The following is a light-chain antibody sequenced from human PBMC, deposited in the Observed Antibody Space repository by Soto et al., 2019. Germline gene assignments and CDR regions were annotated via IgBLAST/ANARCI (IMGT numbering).Light chain of an antibody. CDR1: QSLLYTSNNKNY. V-gene: IGKV4-1*01. J-gene: IGKJ1*01. CDR3: QKYYDSPRKT. Sequence: DIVLTQSPDSLAVSLGERATINCKSSQSLLYTSNNKNYLAWYQQKPGQPPRLLIYWASNRESGVPDRFSGSGSGTDFTLTVNRLQAEDVAVYYCQKYYDSPRKTVGQGTKVDIK. CDR2: WAS.